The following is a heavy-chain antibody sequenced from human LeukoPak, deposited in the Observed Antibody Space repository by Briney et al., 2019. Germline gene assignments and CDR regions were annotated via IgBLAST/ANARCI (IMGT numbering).Heavy chain of an antibody. Sequence: ASVKVSCKASGYTFTSYGISWVRQAPGQGLEWRGWINTNTGNPTYAQGFTGRFVFSLDTSVSTAYLQISSLKAEDTAVYYCARDRWDKVTMVRGVIGPDYWGQGTLVTVSS. CDR3: ARDRWDKVTMVRGVIGPDY. CDR2: INTNTGNP. D-gene: IGHD3-10*01. V-gene: IGHV7-4-1*02. J-gene: IGHJ4*02. CDR1: GYTFTSYG.